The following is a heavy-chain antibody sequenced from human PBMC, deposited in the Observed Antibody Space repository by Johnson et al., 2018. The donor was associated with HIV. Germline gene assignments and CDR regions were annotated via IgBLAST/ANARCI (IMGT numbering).Heavy chain of an antibody. J-gene: IGHJ3*02. CDR2: IKQDGTEK. V-gene: IGHV3-7*03. CDR3: ARDVTKDAFDI. Sequence: VQLVESGGGLVQPGGSLRLSCAASGFTFSSYWMSWVRQAPGKGLEWVANIKQDGTEKYYVDSVKGRFTISRDNVKNSLYLQMNSLRAEDTAVYFCARDVTKDAFDIWGQGTMVTVSS. D-gene: IGHD4-17*01. CDR1: GFTFSSYW.